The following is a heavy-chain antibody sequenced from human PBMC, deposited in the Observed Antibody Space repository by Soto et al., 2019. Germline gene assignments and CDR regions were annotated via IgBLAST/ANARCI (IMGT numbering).Heavy chain of an antibody. CDR2: ISDGGST. Sequence: EVQLVESGGGLVQPGGSLRLSCEASGVTVNNCFMTWVRQAPGKGLEWVSTISDGGSTYYADSVNGRFIFSRDSSRNTLYLQMNSLRAGDTAVYYCARDTLGGAYDFCHGGQGTLVTVSS. CDR3: ARDTLGGAYDFCH. D-gene: IGHD3-3*01. V-gene: IGHV3-66*01. CDR1: GVTVNNCF. J-gene: IGHJ4*02.